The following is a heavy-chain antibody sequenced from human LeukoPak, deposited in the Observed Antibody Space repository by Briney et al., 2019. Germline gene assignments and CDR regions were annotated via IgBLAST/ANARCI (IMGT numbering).Heavy chain of an antibody. V-gene: IGHV1-18*01. D-gene: IGHD4-23*01. CDR1: GYTFTSYG. CDR3: ARADGGTTVVTRDYMDV. Sequence: ASVKVSCKASGYTFTSYGISWVRQAPGQGLEWMGRISAYNGNTNYAQKLQGRVTMTTDTSTSTAYMELRSLRSDDTAVYYCARADGGTTVVTRDYMDVWGKGTTVTVSS. J-gene: IGHJ6*03. CDR2: ISAYNGNT.